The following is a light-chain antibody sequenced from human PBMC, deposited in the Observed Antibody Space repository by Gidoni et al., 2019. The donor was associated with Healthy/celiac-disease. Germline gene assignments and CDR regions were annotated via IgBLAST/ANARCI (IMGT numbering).Light chain of an antibody. V-gene: IGLV2-14*01. CDR1: SSDVGCYNY. J-gene: IGLJ1*01. CDR3: SSYTSSSTLYV. CDR2: EVS. Sequence: QSALTQPASVSGSPEQSITISCTGTSSDVGCYNYVSWYQQHPGKAPKLMIYEVSNRPSGVPDRFSGSKSGNTASLTISGLQAEDEADYYCSSYTSSSTLYVFGTGTKVTVL.